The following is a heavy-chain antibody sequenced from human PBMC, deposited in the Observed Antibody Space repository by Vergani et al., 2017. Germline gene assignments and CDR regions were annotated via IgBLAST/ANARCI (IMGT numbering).Heavy chain of an antibody. CDR1: GFTFSSYA. Sequence: VQLVESGGGLVQPGGSLRLSCAASGFTFSSYAMHWVRQAPGKGLEWVAVISYDGSNKYYADSVKGRFTISRDNSKNTLYLQMNSLRAEDTAVYYCARDMSYDSSGYYYPLFYYYYYGMDVWGQGTTVTVSS. J-gene: IGHJ6*02. D-gene: IGHD3-22*01. CDR2: ISYDGSNK. CDR3: ARDMSYDSSGYYYPLFYYYYYGMDV. V-gene: IGHV3-30*01.